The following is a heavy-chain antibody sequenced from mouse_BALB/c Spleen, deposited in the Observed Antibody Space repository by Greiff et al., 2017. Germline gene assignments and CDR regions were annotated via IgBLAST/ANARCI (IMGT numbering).Heavy chain of an antibody. CDR3: AREGDYYGSSPYFDV. CDR2: INSNGGST. V-gene: IGHV5-6-3*01. D-gene: IGHD1-1*01. Sequence: EVHLVESGGGLVKPGGSLKLSCAASGFTFSSYGMSWVRQTPDKRLELVATINSNGGSTYYPDSVKGRFTISRDNAKNTLYLQMSSLKSEDTAMYYCAREGDYYGSSPYFDVWGAGTTVTVSS. CDR1: GFTFSSYG. J-gene: IGHJ1*01.